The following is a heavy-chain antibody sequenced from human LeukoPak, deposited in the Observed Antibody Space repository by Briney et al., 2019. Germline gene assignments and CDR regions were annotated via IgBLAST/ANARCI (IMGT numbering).Heavy chain of an antibody. CDR2: ISYDGNNN. CDR3: ARDRGGNEFDY. CDR1: GFTFSNYG. J-gene: IGHJ4*02. Sequence: GGSLRLSCTASGFTFSNYGMHWVRQAPGKGLEWMATISYDGNNNYYTYSVKGRYTVSRDNSKNTLYLQMNSLRGEDTGVYYCARDRGGNEFDYWGQGTLVTVSS. D-gene: IGHD4-23*01. V-gene: IGHV3-30*03.